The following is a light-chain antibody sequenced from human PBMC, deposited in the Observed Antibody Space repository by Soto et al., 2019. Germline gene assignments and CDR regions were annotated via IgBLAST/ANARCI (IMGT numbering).Light chain of an antibody. V-gene: IGKV3D-15*01. CDR1: QSVTNN. J-gene: IGKJ3*01. Sequence: VMTQAPATLSVSPGERATLSCRVSQSVTNNQLAWFRQKPGQAPRLLIWGASNRATGIPARFSGSGSGTDFTLTISSLQPEDFATYYCQQYYRYPPAFGPGTKVDIK. CDR2: GAS. CDR3: QQYYRYPPA.